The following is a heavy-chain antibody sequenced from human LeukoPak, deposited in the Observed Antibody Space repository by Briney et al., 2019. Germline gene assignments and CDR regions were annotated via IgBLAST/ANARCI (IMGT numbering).Heavy chain of an antibody. CDR3: AKSLFTSATGTGRAFHI. J-gene: IGHJ3*02. CDR2: ISASGDVT. CDR1: ALTFNTYS. D-gene: IGHD1-1*01. Sequence: GGSLRLSCAASALTFNTYSMNWVRQAPGRGLEWVSAISASGDVTFYADSLRGRFTISRDNSKSTLYLQMNGLRAEDTAIFYCAKSLFTSATGTGRAFHIWGQGTRVTVSS. V-gene: IGHV3-23*01.